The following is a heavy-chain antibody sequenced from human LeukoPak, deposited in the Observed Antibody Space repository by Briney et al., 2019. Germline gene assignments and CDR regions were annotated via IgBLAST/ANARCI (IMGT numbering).Heavy chain of an antibody. CDR2: IYYSGST. D-gene: IGHD3-10*01. CDR1: GGSISGSSYY. CDR3: ARHYGP. Sequence: SETLSLTCTVSGGSISGSSYYWGWIRQPPGKGLEWIGGIYYSGSTYYNPSLKSRVTISVDTSKNQFSLKLNSVTATDTAAYYCARHYGPWSQGTLVTVSS. V-gene: IGHV4-39*01. J-gene: IGHJ4*02.